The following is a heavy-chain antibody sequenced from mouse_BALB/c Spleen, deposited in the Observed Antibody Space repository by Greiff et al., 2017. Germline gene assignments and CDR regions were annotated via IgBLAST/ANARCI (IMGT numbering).Heavy chain of an antibody. J-gene: IGHJ3*01. V-gene: IGHV5-4*02. CDR3: ARDIRSWFAY. CDR2: ISDGGSYT. CDR1: GFTFSNYY. Sequence: EVHLVESGGGLVKPGGSLKLSCAASGFTFSNYYMNWVRQTPEKRLEWVATISDGGSYTYYPDSVKGRFTISRDNAKNNLYLQMTSLKSEDTAMYYCARDIRSWFAYWGQGTLVTVSA.